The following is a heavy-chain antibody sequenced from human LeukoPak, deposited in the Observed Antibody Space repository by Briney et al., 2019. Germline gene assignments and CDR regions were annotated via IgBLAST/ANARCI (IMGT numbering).Heavy chain of an antibody. CDR3: ARGGDSSSWYEFDP. CDR1: GYTFTSYD. Sequence: EASVKVSCKASGYTFTSYDINWVRQATGQGLEWMGWTNPNSGNTGYAQKFQGRVTMTRNTSISTAYMELSSLRSEDTAVYYCARGGDSSSWYEFDPWGQGTQVTVSS. D-gene: IGHD6-13*01. CDR2: TNPNSGNT. V-gene: IGHV1-8*01. J-gene: IGHJ5*02.